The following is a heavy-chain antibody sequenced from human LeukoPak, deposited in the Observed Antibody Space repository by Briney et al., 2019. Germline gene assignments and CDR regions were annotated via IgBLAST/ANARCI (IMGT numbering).Heavy chain of an antibody. D-gene: IGHD2-21*02. CDR2: ISSSGSTI. Sequence: GGSLRLSCAASGFTFSSYEMNWVRQAPGKGLEWVSYISSSGSTIYYADSVKGRFTISRDNGKNSLYLQMNSLRAEDTAVYYCASAYGGDCYKSASDYWGQGTLVTVSS. J-gene: IGHJ4*02. CDR3: ASAYGGDCYKSASDY. V-gene: IGHV3-48*03. CDR1: GFTFSSYE.